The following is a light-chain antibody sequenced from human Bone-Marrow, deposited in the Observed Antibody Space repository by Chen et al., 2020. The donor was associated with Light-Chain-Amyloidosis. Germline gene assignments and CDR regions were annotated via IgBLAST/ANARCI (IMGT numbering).Light chain of an antibody. CDR2: EDD. V-gene: IGLV6-57*01. CDR1: SGSIATNY. CDR3: QSYQGSSQGV. J-gene: IGLJ3*02. Sequence: NFMLTQPHSVSESPGKTVIISCTRSSGSIATNYVQWYQQRPGSSPTTVIYEDDQRPSGVPDRFSGSIDRSSNSASLTICGLKTEHEAEYYCQSYQGSSQGVFGGGTKLTVL.